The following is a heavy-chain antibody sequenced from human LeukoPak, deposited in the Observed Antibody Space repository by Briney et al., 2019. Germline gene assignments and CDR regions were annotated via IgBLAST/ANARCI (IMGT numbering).Heavy chain of an antibody. CDR2: IYYSGST. V-gene: IGHV4-59*01. CDR1: GGSISSYY. Sequence: SSETLSLTCTVSGGSISSYYWSWIRQPPGKGLEWIGYIYYSGSTNYNPSLKSRVTISVDTSKNQFSLKLSSVTAADTAVYYCARGPHHYDSSGPWGYWGQGTLVTVSS. D-gene: IGHD3-22*01. J-gene: IGHJ4*02. CDR3: ARGPHHYDSSGPWGY.